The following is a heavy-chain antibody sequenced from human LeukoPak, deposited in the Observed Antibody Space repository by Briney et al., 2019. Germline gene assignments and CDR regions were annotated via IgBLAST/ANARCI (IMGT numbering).Heavy chain of an antibody. CDR2: IYYSGST. D-gene: IGHD3-10*01. V-gene: IGHV4-59*08. CDR3: VRVGNLWFGELL. J-gene: IGHJ4*02. CDR1: SGSISSYY. Sequence: PSETLSLTCTVSSGSISSYYWSWVRQPPGKGLEWIGYIYYSGSTNYNPSLKSRVTISVDTSKNQFSLKLSSVSAADTAVYFCVRVGNLWFGELLWGQGTLVTVSS.